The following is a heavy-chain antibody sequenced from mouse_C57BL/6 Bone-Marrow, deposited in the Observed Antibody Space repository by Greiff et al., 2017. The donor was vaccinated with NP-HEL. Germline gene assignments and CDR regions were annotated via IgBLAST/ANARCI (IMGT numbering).Heavy chain of an antibody. J-gene: IGHJ1*03. CDR2: ISSGSSTI. D-gene: IGHD2-4*01. V-gene: IGHV5-17*01. CDR1: GFTFSDYG. CDR3: ARERIYYDYDEDYWYFDV. Sequence: EVHLVESGGGLVKPGGSLKLSCAASGFTFSDYGMHWVRQAPEKGLEWVAYISSGSSTIYYADTVKGRFTISRDNAKNTLFLQMTSLRSEDTAMYYCARERIYYDYDEDYWYFDVWGTGTTVTVSS.